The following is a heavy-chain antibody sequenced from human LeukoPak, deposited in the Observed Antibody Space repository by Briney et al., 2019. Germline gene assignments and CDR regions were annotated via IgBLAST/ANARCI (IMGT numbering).Heavy chain of an antibody. J-gene: IGHJ4*02. CDR3: ARSTAYDSRAIDY. V-gene: IGHV4-59*08. CDR1: GGSISSYY. CDR2: IYYSGST. Sequence: KPSETLSLTCTVSGGSISSYYWSWIRQPPGKGLEWIGYIYYSGSTNYNPSLKSRVTISVDTSKNQFSLKLSSVTAADTAVYYCARSTAYDSRAIDYWGQGTLVTVSS. D-gene: IGHD3-22*01.